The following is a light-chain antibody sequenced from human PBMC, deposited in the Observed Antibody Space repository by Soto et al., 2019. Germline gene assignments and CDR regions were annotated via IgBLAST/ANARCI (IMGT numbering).Light chain of an antibody. Sequence: SYELTQPPSVSVSPGQAARIRCSGDALPKKYAYWYQQKSGQAPVLVIYEDSKRPSGIPERFSGSSSGTMATLTITGAQVEDEADYYCYSTDISGNHGVFGGGTKVTVL. J-gene: IGLJ3*02. V-gene: IGLV3-10*01. CDR1: ALPKKY. CDR2: EDS. CDR3: YSTDISGNHGV.